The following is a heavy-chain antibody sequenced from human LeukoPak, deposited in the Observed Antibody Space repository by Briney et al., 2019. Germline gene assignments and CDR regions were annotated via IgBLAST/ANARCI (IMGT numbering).Heavy chain of an antibody. J-gene: IGHJ5*02. V-gene: IGHV5-51*01. CDR3: ARRTGYSSEFDP. D-gene: IGHD6-19*01. CDR1: GSCFTSYW. Sequence: GASLQISCKGSGSCFTSYWIGWVRPLPGKGLEWMGIIYPGDSDTRYSPSFQGQVTISADKSISTAYLQWSSLKASDTAMYYCARRTGYSSEFDPWGQGTLVTVSS. CDR2: IYPGDSDT.